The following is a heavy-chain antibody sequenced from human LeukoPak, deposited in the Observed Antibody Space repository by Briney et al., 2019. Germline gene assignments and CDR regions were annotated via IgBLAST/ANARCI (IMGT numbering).Heavy chain of an antibody. CDR2: ISYDGSNK. Sequence: GGSLRLSCAASGFTFSSYAMHWVRQAPGKGVEWVAVISYDGSNKYYADSVKGRFTISRDNSKNMLYLQMNSLRAEDTAVYYCARDSLYYYDSSGYYYGYYYYYGMDVWGQGTTVTVSS. CDR3: ARDSLYYYDSSGYYYGYYYYYGMDV. D-gene: IGHD3-22*01. CDR1: GFTFSSYA. J-gene: IGHJ6*02. V-gene: IGHV3-30-3*01.